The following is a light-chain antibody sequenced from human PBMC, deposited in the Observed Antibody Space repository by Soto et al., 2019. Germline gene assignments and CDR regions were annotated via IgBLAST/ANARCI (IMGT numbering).Light chain of an antibody. V-gene: IGLV2-14*01. Sequence: QSALTEPASVSGSPGQSITISCTGTSSDVGGYNYVSWYQQHPDKAPKLMIYEVNNRPSGVSNRFSGSKSGNTASLTISGLHAEDEADYYCSSYTRSSTPLFGGGTKLTVL. CDR1: SSDVGGYNY. J-gene: IGLJ2*01. CDR2: EVN. CDR3: SSYTRSSTPL.